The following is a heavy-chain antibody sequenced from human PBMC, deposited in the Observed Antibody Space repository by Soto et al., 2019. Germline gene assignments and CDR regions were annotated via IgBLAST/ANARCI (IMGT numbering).Heavy chain of an antibody. CDR3: ARDLTIVPATHPRLENYGMDV. CDR2: ISPYNGHT. V-gene: IGHV1-18*01. D-gene: IGHD2-2*01. CDR1: GYTFTSYG. Sequence: ASVKVSCKASGYTFTSYGISWVRRAPGQGLEWMGWISPYNGHTQFVQRFQGRVTMTTDTSTKTAYMELRNLRSDDTAHYYCARDLTIVPATHPRLENYGMDVWGQGTTVTVSS. J-gene: IGHJ6*02.